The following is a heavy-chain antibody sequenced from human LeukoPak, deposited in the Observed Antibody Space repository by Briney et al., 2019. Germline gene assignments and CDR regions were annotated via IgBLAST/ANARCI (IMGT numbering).Heavy chain of an antibody. CDR3: STCRRDCRNSGSYGWDY. V-gene: IGHV3-15*01. CDR2: IISKAEGGTA. CDR1: GLPHYNAR. J-gene: IGHJ4*02. Sequence: GGPVTLPCAVSGLPHYNARMTWVRQAPGKGLEWVGRIISKAEGGTADYAAPMKGRFTISSDDAESTLYLQMHNLETDDTAVYYCSTCRRDCRNSGSYGWDYWGQGTLVTVSS. D-gene: IGHD3-10*01.